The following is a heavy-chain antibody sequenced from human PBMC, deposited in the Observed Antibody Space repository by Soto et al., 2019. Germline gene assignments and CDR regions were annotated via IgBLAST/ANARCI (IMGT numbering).Heavy chain of an antibody. CDR1: GGSISSGDYY. CDR2: IYYSGST. V-gene: IGHV4-30-4*01. CDR3: ARTYYDSSAFWYFDL. D-gene: IGHD3-22*01. Sequence: QVQLQESGPGLVKPSQTLSLTCSVSGGSISSGDYYWSWIRQPPGKVLEWIGYIYYSGSTFYNPSLKSRISKAVDTSRNQFSLKLSSVTAADTAVYYCARTYYDSSAFWYFDLWGRGTLVTVSS. J-gene: IGHJ2*01.